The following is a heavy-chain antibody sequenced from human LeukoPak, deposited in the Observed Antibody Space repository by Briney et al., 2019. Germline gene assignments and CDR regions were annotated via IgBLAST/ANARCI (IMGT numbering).Heavy chain of an antibody. CDR3: AKSPRYDSSSYYPYFDY. CDR2: ISGSGGST. J-gene: IGHJ4*02. D-gene: IGHD3-22*01. Sequence: LAGGSLRLSCAASGFTFSSYAMSWVRQAPGKGLEWVSAISGSGGSTFYADSVKGRFTISRDNSKNTLYLQMTSLRAEDTAVYYCAKSPRYDSSSYYPYFDYWGQGTLVTVSS. CDR1: GFTFSSYA. V-gene: IGHV3-23*01.